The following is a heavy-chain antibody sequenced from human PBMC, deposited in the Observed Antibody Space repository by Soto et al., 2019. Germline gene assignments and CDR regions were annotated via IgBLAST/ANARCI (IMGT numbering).Heavy chain of an antibody. CDR1: GYTFTSYY. CDR3: ARDSGGYSGYPPTYYFDY. CDR2: INPSGGST. Sequence: ASVKVSCKASGYTFTSYYMHWLRQATGQGLEWMGIINPSGGSTSYAQKFQGRVTMTRDTSTSTVYMELSSLRSEDTAVYYCARDSGGYSGYPPTYYFDYWGQGTLVTVSS. J-gene: IGHJ4*02. V-gene: IGHV1-46*03. D-gene: IGHD5-12*01.